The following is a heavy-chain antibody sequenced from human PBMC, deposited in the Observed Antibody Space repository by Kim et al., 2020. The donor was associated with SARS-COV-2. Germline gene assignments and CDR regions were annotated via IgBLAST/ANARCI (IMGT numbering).Heavy chain of an antibody. Sequence: GGSLRLSCVASGFAFSSYAISWVRRAPGKGLEWVSGITAGGGFTYYTDSVKGQLTISRDNSKNKLYLQMNSLRAGETALYYCVKGPTGSFLLAFDYWGQG. CDR2: ITAGGGFT. CDR1: GFAFSSYA. J-gene: IGHJ4*02. V-gene: IGHV3-23*01. CDR3: VKGPTGSFLLAFDY. D-gene: IGHD2-15*01.